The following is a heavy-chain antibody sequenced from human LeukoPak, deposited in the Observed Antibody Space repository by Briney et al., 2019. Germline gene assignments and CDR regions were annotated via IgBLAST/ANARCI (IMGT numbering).Heavy chain of an antibody. D-gene: IGHD2-21*02. CDR3: ASVLYCGGDCYCFQH. V-gene: IGHV4-39*07. J-gene: IGHJ1*01. CDR1: GGSISSSSYY. CDR2: IYYSGST. Sequence: SETLSLTCTVSGGSISSSSYYWGWIRQPPGKGLEWIGSIYYSGSTYYNPSLKSRVTISVDTSKNQFSLKLSSVTAADMAVYYCASVLYCGGDCYCFQHWGQGTLVTVSS.